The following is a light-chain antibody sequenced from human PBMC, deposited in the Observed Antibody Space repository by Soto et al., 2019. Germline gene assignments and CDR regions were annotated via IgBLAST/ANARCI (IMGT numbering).Light chain of an antibody. CDR2: GTS. CDR1: QSVASN. CDR3: QHYNNWPIT. J-gene: IGKJ1*01. Sequence: EIVITECPPSLSVSPGDSVTLSCMASQSVASNLAWYQQKPGQAPRLLIYGTSTRATGVPARFSGSGSGTDFTLTISSLQAADFAVYHCQHYNNWPITFGQGTKVDIK. V-gene: IGKV3-15*01.